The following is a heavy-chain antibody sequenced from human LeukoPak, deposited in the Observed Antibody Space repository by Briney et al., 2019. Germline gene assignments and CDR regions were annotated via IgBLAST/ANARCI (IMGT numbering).Heavy chain of an antibody. CDR2: IYTPGST. J-gene: IGHJ4*02. CDR1: GGSISSYY. D-gene: IGHD2-2*01. V-gene: IGHV4-4*07. CDR3: ARALGAAASFHLFDY. Sequence: SETLSLTCTVSGGSISSYYWSWIRQPAGKGLEWIGRIYTPGSTTYTPSLKSRVIMSLDTSKNQFSLRLSSVTAADTAVYYCARALGAAASFHLFDYWGQGTLVTVSS.